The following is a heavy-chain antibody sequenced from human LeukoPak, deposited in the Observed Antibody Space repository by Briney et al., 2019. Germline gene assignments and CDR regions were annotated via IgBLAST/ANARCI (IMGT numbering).Heavy chain of an antibody. Sequence: SETLSLTCTVSGGSISSYYWSWIRQPPGKGLEWIGYVSYSGSTNYNPSLKSRVTISVDTSKNQFFLKLSSVTAADTAVYYCARARYVNSFYAFDIWGQGTLVTVSS. CDR3: ARARYVNSFYAFDI. D-gene: IGHD3-9*01. V-gene: IGHV4-59*01. CDR2: VSYSGST. CDR1: GGSISSYY. J-gene: IGHJ3*02.